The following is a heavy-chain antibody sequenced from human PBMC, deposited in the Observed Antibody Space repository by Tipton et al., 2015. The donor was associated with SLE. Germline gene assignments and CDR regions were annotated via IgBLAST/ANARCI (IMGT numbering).Heavy chain of an antibody. J-gene: IGHJ4*02. V-gene: IGHV3-30*02. CDR2: IRYDGSTK. CDR3: AKETYSSSWFYFDY. D-gene: IGHD6-13*01. CDR1: GFTFSNYG. Sequence: GSLRLSCAASGFTFSNYGMHWVRQAPGKGLEWVAFIRYDGSTKYYADSVKGRFTISRDNSKNTLYLQMNSLRAEDTAVYYCAKETYSSSWFYFDYWGQGTLVTVSS.